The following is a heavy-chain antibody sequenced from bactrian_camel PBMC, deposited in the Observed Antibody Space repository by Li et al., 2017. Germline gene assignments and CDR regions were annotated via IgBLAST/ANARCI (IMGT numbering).Heavy chain of an antibody. D-gene: IGHD2*01. CDR1: GITLDDSD. V-gene: IGHV3S55*01. J-gene: IGHJ7*01. Sequence: HVQLVESGGGSVQAGGSLTLACTASGITLDDSDMGWYRQASGDVCTLVSLMNAYGDIYYADSVKGRFTISRDNAKNTLYLHLNSLKTEDTAMYYCVKAPYGIYVLEYWGTGTQVTVS. CDR2: MNAYGDI.